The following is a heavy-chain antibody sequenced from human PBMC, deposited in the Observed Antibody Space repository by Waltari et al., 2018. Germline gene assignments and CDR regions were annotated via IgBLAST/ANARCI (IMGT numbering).Heavy chain of an antibody. D-gene: IGHD6-19*01. CDR1: GGTFSSYA. V-gene: IGHV1-69*01. J-gene: IGHJ4*02. Sequence: QVQLVQSGAEVKKPGSSVKVSCKASGGTFSSYAISRVRQAPGPGLEWMGGIIPIFGTANYAQKFQGRVTITADESTSTAYMELSSLRSEDTAVYYCARGREAGTDLAGHYWGQGTLVTVSS. CDR2: IIPIFGTA. CDR3: ARGREAGTDLAGHY.